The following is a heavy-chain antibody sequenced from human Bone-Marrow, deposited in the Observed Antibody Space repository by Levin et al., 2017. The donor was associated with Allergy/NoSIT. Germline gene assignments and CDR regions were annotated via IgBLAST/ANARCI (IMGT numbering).Heavy chain of an antibody. D-gene: IGHD3-10*01. CDR1: GFTFDDFA. Sequence: SLKISCAASGFTFDDFAFHWVRQVPGKGLEWVAGISWISGSIDYADSVKGRFTISRDSAKMSVDLQMNSLRTEDTDLYYCARDMNCKRRGIGEVTPHDYFYYGIDVWGQGTTVTVSS. CDR3: ARDMNCKRRGIGEVTPHDYFYYGIDV. V-gene: IGHV3-9*01. J-gene: IGHJ6*02. CDR2: ISWISGSI.